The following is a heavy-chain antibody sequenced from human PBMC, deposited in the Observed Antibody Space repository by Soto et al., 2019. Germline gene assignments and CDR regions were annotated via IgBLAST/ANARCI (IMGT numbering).Heavy chain of an antibody. CDR1: GYSFTSYW. CDR3: ARLQDYDILPRYYTHY. D-gene: IGHD3-9*01. Sequence: GESLKISCKGSGYSFTSYWIGWVRQMPGKGLEWMGIIYPGDSDTRYSPSFQGQVTISADKSIITAYLQWSSLKSSDTAISYCARLQDYDILPRYYTHYCAQVNLFTISS. CDR2: IYPGDSDT. V-gene: IGHV5-51*01. J-gene: IGHJ4*02.